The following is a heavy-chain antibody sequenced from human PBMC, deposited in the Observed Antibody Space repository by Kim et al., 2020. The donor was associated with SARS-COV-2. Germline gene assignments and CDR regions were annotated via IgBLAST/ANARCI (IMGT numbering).Heavy chain of an antibody. Sequence: GGSLRLSCAGSGFSFSNYGIHWVRQAPGKGLEWVAIISYNGGEKYYADSVKGRFTISRDNSKNTVYLQMNSLTTEDTAMYYCAKDVRTIAAAFNIWGQGTMVTVS. CDR2: ISYNGGEK. CDR1: GFSFSNYG. J-gene: IGHJ3*02. D-gene: IGHD6-13*01. V-gene: IGHV3-30*18. CDR3: AKDVRTIAAAFNI.